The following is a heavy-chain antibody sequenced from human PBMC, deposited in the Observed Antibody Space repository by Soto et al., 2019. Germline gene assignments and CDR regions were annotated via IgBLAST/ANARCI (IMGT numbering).Heavy chain of an antibody. CDR3: ARITGRYYDSSGYYLVYGMDV. V-gene: IGHV5-51*01. J-gene: IGHJ6*02. Sequence: PGECLTSSGKGSGYSFTRYWIGWVRQMPGKGLEWMGIIYPGDSDTRYSPSFQGQVTISADKSISTAYLQWSSLKASDTAMYYCARITGRYYDSSGYYLVYGMDVWGQGTTVTVSS. CDR1: GYSFTRYW. D-gene: IGHD3-22*01. CDR2: IYPGDSDT.